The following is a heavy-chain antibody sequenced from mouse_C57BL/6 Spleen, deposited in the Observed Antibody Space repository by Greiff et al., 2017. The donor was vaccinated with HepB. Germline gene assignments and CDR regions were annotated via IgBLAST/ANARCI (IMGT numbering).Heavy chain of an antibody. CDR1: GYSFTGYY. CDR3: AIRGRYAMDY. V-gene: IGHV1-42*01. J-gene: IGHJ4*01. D-gene: IGHD1-1*01. CDR2: INPSTGGT. Sequence: VQLQQSGPELVKPGASVKISCKASGYSFTGYYMNWVKQSPEKSLEWIGEINPSTGGTTYNQKFKAKATLTVDKSSSTAYMQLKSLTSEDSAVYYCAIRGRYAMDYWGQGTSVTVSS.